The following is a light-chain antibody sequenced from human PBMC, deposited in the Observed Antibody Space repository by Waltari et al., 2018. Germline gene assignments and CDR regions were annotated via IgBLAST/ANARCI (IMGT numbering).Light chain of an antibody. J-gene: IGKJ1*01. CDR1: QSVSRC. CDR3: QKYDRLPAT. V-gene: IGKV3-20*01. CDR2: GAS. Sequence: ETVLTQSPGPLSLSPGERGTLSRRASQSVSRCLAWYQQKPGQAPRLLIYGASTRATGIPDRFSGSGSGTDFSLTISRLEPEDFAVYYCQKYDRLPATFGQGTKVEIK.